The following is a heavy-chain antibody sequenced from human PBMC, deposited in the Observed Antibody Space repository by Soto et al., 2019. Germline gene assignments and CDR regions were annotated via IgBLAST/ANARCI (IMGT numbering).Heavy chain of an antibody. CDR3: AKDYGATAMAHLDY. CDR2: ISYDGSNK. V-gene: IGHV3-30*18. J-gene: IGHJ4*02. Sequence: GGSLRLSCAASGFTFSSYGMHWVRQAPGKGLEWVAVISYDGSNKYYADSVKGRFTISRDNSKNTLYLQMNSLRAEDTAVYYCAKDYGATAMAHLDYWGQGTLVTVSS. D-gene: IGHD5-18*01. CDR1: GFTFSSYG.